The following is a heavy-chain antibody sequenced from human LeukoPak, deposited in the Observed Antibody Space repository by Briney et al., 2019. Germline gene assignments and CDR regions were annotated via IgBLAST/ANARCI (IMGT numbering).Heavy chain of an antibody. CDR3: ARGTLEHCSGASCYPLDS. V-gene: IGHV3-48*02. J-gene: IGHJ5*01. D-gene: IGHD2-15*01. CDR1: GFTFGTYT. Sequence: GGSLRLSCAASGFTFGTYTINWARQAPGKGLEWVSYISSSSSTKYYADSVKGRFTISRDNPKNSLFLQMSSLRDEDTAVYFCARGTLEHCSGASCYPLDSWGQGTLVTVSS. CDR2: ISSSSSTK.